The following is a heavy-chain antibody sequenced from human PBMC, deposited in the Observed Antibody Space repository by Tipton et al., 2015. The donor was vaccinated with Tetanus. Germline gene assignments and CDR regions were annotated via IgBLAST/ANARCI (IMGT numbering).Heavy chain of an antibody. CDR2: IYNRCRP. CDR1: GGSISIPDYY. CDR3: ARWVYSSGWDYFDY. V-gene: IGHV4-39*01. Sequence: TLSLTCSVSGGSISIPDYYWAWIRQPPGKGLEWIGSIYNRCRPNFNPSLKSRVTISVHTSKKQFSLKLSCVTAADTAVYYCARWVYSSGWDYFDYWGQGTLVTVSS. D-gene: IGHD6-19*01. J-gene: IGHJ4*02.